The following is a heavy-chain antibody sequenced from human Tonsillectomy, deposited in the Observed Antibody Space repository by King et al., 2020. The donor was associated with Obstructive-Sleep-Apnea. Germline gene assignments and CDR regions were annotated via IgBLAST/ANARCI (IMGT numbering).Heavy chain of an antibody. V-gene: IGHV4-39*07. CDR1: GGSISSSSY. Sequence: QLQESGPGLVKPSETLSLTCTVSGGSISSSSYWGWIRQPPGKGLEWIGHIYYSGSTYYNPPLKSRVTISVDTSKNQFSLGLNSVTAADTAVYYCARSDRDIAMGLFDYWGQGTLVTVSS. CDR3: ARSDRDIAMGLFDY. J-gene: IGHJ4*02. CDR2: IYYSGST. D-gene: IGHD5-18*01.